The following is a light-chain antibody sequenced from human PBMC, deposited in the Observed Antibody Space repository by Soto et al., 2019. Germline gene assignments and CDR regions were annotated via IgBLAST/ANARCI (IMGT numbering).Light chain of an antibody. CDR3: QQSYTTPLT. CDR2: AAS. Sequence: DIQMTQSPSPLSASVGDRVAITCRASHNISTYLDWYQQKPGKAPKLLIYAASSLQSGVPSRFSGSGSGTDFALTISSLQPEDFATYYCQQSYTTPLTFGGGTKVEIK. CDR1: HNISTY. J-gene: IGKJ4*01. V-gene: IGKV1-39*01.